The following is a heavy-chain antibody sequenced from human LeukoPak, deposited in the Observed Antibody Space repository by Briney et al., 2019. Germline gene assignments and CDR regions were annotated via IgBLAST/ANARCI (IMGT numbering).Heavy chain of an antibody. Sequence: GGSLRLSCAASGFTFSSYGMHWVRQAPGKGLEWVAVISYDGSNKYYADSVKGRFTISRDNSKSTLYLQMNSLRAEDTAVYYCAKVAIVVPAAMGYYGMDVWGQGTTVTVSS. CDR2: ISYDGSNK. V-gene: IGHV3-30*18. CDR1: GFTFSSYG. D-gene: IGHD2-2*01. CDR3: AKVAIVVPAAMGYYGMDV. J-gene: IGHJ6*02.